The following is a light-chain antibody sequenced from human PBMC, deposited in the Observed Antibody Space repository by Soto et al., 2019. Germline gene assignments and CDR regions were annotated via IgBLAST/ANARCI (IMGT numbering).Light chain of an antibody. Sequence: QSVLTQPASVSGSPGQSVTIACTGTSSDIGTYKYVSWYQQHPGKAPKLIIYEVSNRPSGVSNRFSGSKSGNTASLTISGLQAEDEADYYCTSYTSSTTLVVFGGGTKLTVL. V-gene: IGLV2-14*01. CDR3: TSYTSSTTLVV. CDR1: SSDIGTYKY. CDR2: EVS. J-gene: IGLJ2*01.